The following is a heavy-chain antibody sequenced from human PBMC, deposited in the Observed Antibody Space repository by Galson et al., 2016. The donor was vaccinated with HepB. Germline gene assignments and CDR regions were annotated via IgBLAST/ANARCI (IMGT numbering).Heavy chain of an antibody. Sequence: SLRLSCAASGFTFGSYGMHWVRQAPGKGLEWVAVISYDGSIKYYADSVKGRFTISRDNSKNTLHLQMNSLRAEDTAVYYCAKAQQLVRLGFDYWGQGTLVTVSS. V-gene: IGHV3-30*18. D-gene: IGHD6-13*01. CDR2: ISYDGSIK. CDR1: GFTFGSYG. J-gene: IGHJ4*02. CDR3: AKAQQLVRLGFDY.